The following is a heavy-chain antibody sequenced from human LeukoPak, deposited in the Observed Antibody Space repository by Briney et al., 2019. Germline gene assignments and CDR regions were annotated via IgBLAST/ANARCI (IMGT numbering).Heavy chain of an antibody. CDR2: ISSSGTYI. J-gene: IGHJ5*02. CDR1: GFXFSSYT. Sequence: PGGSLRLSCAASGFXFSSYTMNWVRQAPGKGLEWVSSISSSGTYIYYADSVKGRFTISRDNSKNTLYLQMNSLRAEDTAVYYCAKATVSVTRNWFDPWGQGTLVTVSS. V-gene: IGHV3-21*04. D-gene: IGHD4-17*01. CDR3: AKATVSVTRNWFDP.